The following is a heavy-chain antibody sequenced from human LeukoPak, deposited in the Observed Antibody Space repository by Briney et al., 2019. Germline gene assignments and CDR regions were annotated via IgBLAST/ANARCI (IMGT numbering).Heavy chain of an antibody. CDR2: INPNSGGT. D-gene: IGHD3-22*01. J-gene: IGHJ4*02. V-gene: IGHV1-2*02. Sequence: ATVKASCKASGYTFTGYYMHWVRQAPGQGLESMGWINPNSGGTNYAQKFQGRVTMTRDTSISTAYMELSRLRSDDTAVYYCARSSYYDSEGSYYFDYWGQGTLVTVSS. CDR3: ARSSYYDSEGSYYFDY. CDR1: GYTFTGYY.